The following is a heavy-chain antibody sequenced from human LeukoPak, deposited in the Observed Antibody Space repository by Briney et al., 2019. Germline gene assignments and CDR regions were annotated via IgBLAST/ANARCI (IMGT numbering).Heavy chain of an antibody. CDR3: ARDVPAYYYDSSGYTDAFDI. J-gene: IGHJ3*02. CDR1: GFTFSSYG. Sequence: GRSLRLSCAASGFTFSSYGMHWVRQAPGKGLEWVAVIWYDGSNKYYADSVKGRFTILRDNSKNTLYLQMNSLRAEDTAVYYCARDVPAYYYDSSGYTDAFDIWGQGTMVTVSS. CDR2: IWYDGSNK. V-gene: IGHV3-33*01. D-gene: IGHD3-22*01.